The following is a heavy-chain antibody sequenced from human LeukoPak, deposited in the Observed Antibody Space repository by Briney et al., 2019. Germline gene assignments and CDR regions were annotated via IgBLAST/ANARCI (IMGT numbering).Heavy chain of an antibody. D-gene: IGHD2-8*01. CDR1: GGSISSYY. V-gene: IGHV4-4*07. Sequence: PSETLSLTCTVSGGSISSYYWSWIRQPAGKGLEWMGRIYTSGGTNYNPSLRSRVTMSVDTYKNQFSLKLSSVTAADTAVYYCARGHGPIGPYYYYYYMDVWGKGTTVTVSS. CDR2: IYTSGGT. CDR3: ARGHGPIGPYYYYYYMDV. J-gene: IGHJ6*03.